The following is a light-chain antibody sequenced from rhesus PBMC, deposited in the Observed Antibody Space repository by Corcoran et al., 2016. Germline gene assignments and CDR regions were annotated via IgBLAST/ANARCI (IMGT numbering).Light chain of an antibody. CDR2: GAS. CDR3: LTSSNWPLYS. CDR1: QSVSSY. J-gene: IGKJ2*01. V-gene: IGKV3-24*04. Sequence: EIVMTQSPATLALSPGERATLSCRASQSVSSYLAWYQQKPGQAPRLLIYGASSRATGIPNRFSGSGSGTEFTLTIRRLEPEDVGVYFCLTSSNWPLYSFGQGTKVEIK.